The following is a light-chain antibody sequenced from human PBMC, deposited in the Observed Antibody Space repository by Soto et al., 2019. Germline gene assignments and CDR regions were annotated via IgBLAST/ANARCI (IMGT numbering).Light chain of an antibody. J-gene: IGLJ2*01. CDR2: RNN. CDR1: SSNIGSNY. Sequence: QSVLTQPPSASGTPGQRVTISCSGSSSNIGSNYVYWYQQLPGTAPKLLIYRNNQRPSGVPDRCSGSKSGTSASLAISGLRSEDEADYYCAAWDDSLRGLYVVFGGGTKLPVL. CDR3: AAWDDSLRGLYVV. V-gene: IGLV1-47*01.